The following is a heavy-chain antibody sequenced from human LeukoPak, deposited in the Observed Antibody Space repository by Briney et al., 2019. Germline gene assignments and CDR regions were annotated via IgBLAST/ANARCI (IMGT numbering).Heavy chain of an antibody. Sequence: GGSLRLSCAASGFTFSSYAMHWVRQAPGKGLEWVAVISYDGSNKYYADSVKGRFTISRDNFKNTLYLQMNSLRAEDTAVYYCARAYSSSSAFDYWGQGTLVTVSS. D-gene: IGHD6-6*01. V-gene: IGHV3-30-3*01. CDR3: ARAYSSSSAFDY. J-gene: IGHJ4*02. CDR2: ISYDGSNK. CDR1: GFTFSSYA.